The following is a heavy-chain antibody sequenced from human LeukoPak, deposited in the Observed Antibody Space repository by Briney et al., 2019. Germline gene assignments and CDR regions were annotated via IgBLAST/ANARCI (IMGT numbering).Heavy chain of an antibody. Sequence: GGSLRLSCAASGFTFSSYWMSWVRQAPGKGLEWVANIKPDGSEKNYVDSVKGRFTISRDNAKSSLYLQMNSLRPEDTAVYYCAKSQVTGWYDFDYWGQGTLVIVSS. V-gene: IGHV3-7*01. D-gene: IGHD6-19*01. J-gene: IGHJ4*02. CDR1: GFTFSSYW. CDR2: IKPDGSEK. CDR3: AKSQVTGWYDFDY.